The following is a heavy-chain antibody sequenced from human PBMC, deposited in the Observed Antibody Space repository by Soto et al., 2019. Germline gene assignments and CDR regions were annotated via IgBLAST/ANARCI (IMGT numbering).Heavy chain of an antibody. CDR3: ARGPDY. V-gene: IGHV1-8*01. Sequence: VQLEESGGGLVQPGGSLRLSCAASGFTFRSYEMNWVRQATGQGLEWMGWMNPNSGNTGYAQKFQGRVTMTRNTSISTAYMELSSLRSEDTAVYYCARGPDYWGQGTLVTVSS. CDR1: GFTFRSYE. CDR2: MNPNSGNT. J-gene: IGHJ4*02.